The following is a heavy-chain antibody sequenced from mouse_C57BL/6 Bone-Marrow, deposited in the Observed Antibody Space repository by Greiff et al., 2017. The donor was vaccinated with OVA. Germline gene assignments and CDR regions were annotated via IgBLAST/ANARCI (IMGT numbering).Heavy chain of an antibody. J-gene: IGHJ3*01. CDR1: GYTFTSYW. Sequence: QVQLQQPGAELVRPGSSVKLSCKASGYTFTSYWMHWVKQRPIQGLEWIGNIDPSDSETHYNQKFKDKATLTVDKSSSTAYMQLSSLTSEDSAVYYCARRGDDYDEAWLAYWGQGTLVTVSA. CDR2: IDPSDSET. D-gene: IGHD2-4*01. V-gene: IGHV1-52*01. CDR3: ARRGDDYDEAWLAY.